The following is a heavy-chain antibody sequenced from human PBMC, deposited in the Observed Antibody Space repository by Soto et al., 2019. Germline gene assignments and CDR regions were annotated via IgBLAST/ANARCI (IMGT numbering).Heavy chain of an antibody. J-gene: IGHJ1*01. CDR2: ISGSGGST. D-gene: IGHD6-19*01. V-gene: IGHV3-23*01. CDR3: ALTRGWTVGAEYFQH. Sequence: GGSLRLSCAASGFTFSSYAMSWVRQAPGKGLEWVSAISGSGGSTYYADSVKGRFTISRDNSKNTLYLQMNSLRAEDTAVYYCALTRGWTVGAEYFQHWGQGTLVTVSS. CDR1: GFTFSSYA.